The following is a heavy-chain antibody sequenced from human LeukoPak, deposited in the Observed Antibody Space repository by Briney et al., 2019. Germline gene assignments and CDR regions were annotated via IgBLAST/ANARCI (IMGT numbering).Heavy chain of an antibody. CDR3: AREVSSWYYSDY. CDR1: GFTVSSNY. CDR2: IYSGGST. D-gene: IGHD6-13*01. Sequence: GGSLRLSCAASGFTVSSNYMSWVRQAPGKGLEWVSVIYSGGSTYYADSVKGRFTISRDNSKNTLYLQMNSLRAEDTAVYYCAREVSSWYYSDYWGQGTLVTVSS. V-gene: IGHV3-66*01. J-gene: IGHJ4*02.